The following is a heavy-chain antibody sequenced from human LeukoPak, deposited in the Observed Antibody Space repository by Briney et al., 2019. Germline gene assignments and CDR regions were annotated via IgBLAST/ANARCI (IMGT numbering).Heavy chain of an antibody. CDR1: GGSFSGYY. CDR2: INHSGST. D-gene: IGHD2-2*01. V-gene: IGHV4-34*01. J-gene: IGHJ4*02. Sequence: SETLSLTCAVYGGSFSGYYWSWLRQPPGKGLEWIGEINHSGSTNYNPSLKSRVNISVDTFKNQFSLKLSSVTAADTAVYYCARAPRVEYQLLFVVYFDYWGQGTLVTVSS. CDR3: ARAPRVEYQLLFVVYFDY.